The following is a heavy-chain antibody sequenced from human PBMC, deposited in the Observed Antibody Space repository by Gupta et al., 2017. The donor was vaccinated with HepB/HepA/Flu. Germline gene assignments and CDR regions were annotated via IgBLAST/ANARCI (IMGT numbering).Heavy chain of an antibody. CDR2: IWYDGSNK. CDR1: GFTFSSYG. Sequence: QVQLVESGGGVVQPGRSLRLSCAASGFTFSSYGMHWVRQAPGKGLEWVAVIWYDGSNKYYADSVKGRFTISRDNSKNTLYLQMNSLRAEDTAVYYCARDWEHTRWYFDLWGRGTLVTVSS. J-gene: IGHJ2*01. V-gene: IGHV3-33*01. CDR3: ARDWEHTRWYFDL. D-gene: IGHD1-26*01.